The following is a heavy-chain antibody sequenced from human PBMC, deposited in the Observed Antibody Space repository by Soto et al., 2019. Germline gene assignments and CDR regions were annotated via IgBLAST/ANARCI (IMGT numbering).Heavy chain of an antibody. V-gene: IGHV4-61*01. CDR3: ARTTAVPNTLRSRYFFDY. J-gene: IGHJ4*02. Sequence: PAETLSLTCSVSGGSVSNKTYYWSWIRQPPGKRLEWIGYVYYSGTTNYNPSLKSRVTISVDLSKNQFSLRLSSVTTADTALYYCARTTAVPNTLRSRYFFDYWGQGTLVTVSS. D-gene: IGHD4-17*01. CDR2: VYYSGTT. CDR1: GGSVSNKTYY.